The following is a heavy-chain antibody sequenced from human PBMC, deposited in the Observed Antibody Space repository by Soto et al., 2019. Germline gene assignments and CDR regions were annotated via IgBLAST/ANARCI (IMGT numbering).Heavy chain of an antibody. Sequence: EVQLVESGGGLVQPGRSLRLSCAASGFTFDDYAMHWVRQAPGKGLEWGSGISWNSGSIGYWDSVKGRITISRDHAKNSLSPQTNRLRAVDKALNFFAKVICGGFIMSPDYWGQGTVVTVSS. CDR1: GFTFDDYA. CDR3: AKVICGGFIMSPDY. D-gene: IGHD3-10*01. CDR2: ISWNSGSI. V-gene: IGHV3-9*01. J-gene: IGHJ4*02.